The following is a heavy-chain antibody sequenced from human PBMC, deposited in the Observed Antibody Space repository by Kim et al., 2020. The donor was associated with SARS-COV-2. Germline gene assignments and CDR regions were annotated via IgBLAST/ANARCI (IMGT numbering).Heavy chain of an antibody. Sequence: DSVKGRLTISRDNAKNSLYLQMNSLRAEDTAAYYCARDKGHYYDSSGYGYWGQGTLVTVSS. D-gene: IGHD3-22*01. J-gene: IGHJ4*02. CDR3: ARDKGHYYDSSGYGY. V-gene: IGHV3-7*03.